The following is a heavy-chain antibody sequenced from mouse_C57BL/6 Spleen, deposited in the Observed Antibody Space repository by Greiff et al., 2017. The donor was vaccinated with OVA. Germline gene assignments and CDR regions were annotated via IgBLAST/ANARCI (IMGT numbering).Heavy chain of an antibody. Sequence: DVKLVESGGGLVKPGGSLKLSCAASGFTFSSYAMSWVRQTPEKRLEWVATISDGGSYTYYPDNVKGRFTISRDNAKNNLYLQMSHLKSEDTAMYYCARDEGLRRDWYFDVWGTGTTVTVSS. CDR2: ISDGGSYT. D-gene: IGHD2-12*01. V-gene: IGHV5-4*01. CDR1: GFTFSSYA. CDR3: ARDEGLRRDWYFDV. J-gene: IGHJ1*03.